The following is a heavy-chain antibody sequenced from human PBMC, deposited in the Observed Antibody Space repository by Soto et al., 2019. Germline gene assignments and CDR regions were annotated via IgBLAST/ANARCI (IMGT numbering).Heavy chain of an antibody. J-gene: IGHJ6*03. D-gene: IGHD3-10*01. CDR2: ISAYNGNT. V-gene: IGHV1-18*01. CDR1: GYTFTSYG. Sequence: ASVKVSCKASGYTFTSYGISWVRQAPGQGLEWMGWISAYNGNTNYAQKLQGRVTMTTDTSTSTAYMELRSLRSDDTAVYYCARLVAGFGLWFGEGYMDVWGKGTTVTVSS. CDR3: ARLVAGFGLWFGEGYMDV.